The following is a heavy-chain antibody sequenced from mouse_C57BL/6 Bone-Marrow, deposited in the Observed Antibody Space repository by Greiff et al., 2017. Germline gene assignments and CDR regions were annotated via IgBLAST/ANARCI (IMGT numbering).Heavy chain of an antibody. D-gene: IGHD2-3*01. J-gene: IGHJ4*01. CDR3: ARWLLRAMDY. V-gene: IGHV5-15*01. Sequence: EVMLVESGGGLVQPGGSLKLSCAASGFTFSDYGMAWVRQAPRKGPEWVAFISNLAYSIYSADTVTGRFTISRENAKNTLYLEMSSLRSEDTAMYYCARWLLRAMDYWGQGTSVTVSS. CDR2: ISNLAYSI. CDR1: GFTFSDYG.